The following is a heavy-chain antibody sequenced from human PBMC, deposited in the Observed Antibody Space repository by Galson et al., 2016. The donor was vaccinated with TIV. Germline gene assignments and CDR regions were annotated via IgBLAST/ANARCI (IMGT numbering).Heavy chain of an antibody. D-gene: IGHD3-10*01. J-gene: IGHJ6*02. CDR2: IYHSGST. Sequence: LSLTCAVSGGSISSGGYSWSWIRQPPGKGLEWIGYIYHSGSTYYNPSLKSRVTISVDTSRNQFSLKVSSVTAADTAVYYCARAFTGNYGMDVWGQGTTVTVSS. CDR3: ARAFTGNYGMDV. V-gene: IGHV4-30-2*01. CDR1: GGSISSGGYS.